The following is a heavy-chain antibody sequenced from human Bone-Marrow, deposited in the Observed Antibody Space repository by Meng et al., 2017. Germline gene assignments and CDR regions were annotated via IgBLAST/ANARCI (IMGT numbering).Heavy chain of an antibody. V-gene: IGHV3-35*01. J-gene: IGHJ5*02. CDR3: ARDSSMHRGNWFDP. CDR2: VSWNGSRT. Sequence: VQLVGDGGGLGQPGGSLGISLAASGITFSNIDMNCVHQAPGKGLDWVSGVSWNGSRTHYADSVKGRFIISRDNSKNTLYLQMNSLRVEDTAVYYCARDSSMHRGNWFDPWGQGTLVTVSS. CDR1: GITFSNID. D-gene: IGHD2/OR15-2a*01.